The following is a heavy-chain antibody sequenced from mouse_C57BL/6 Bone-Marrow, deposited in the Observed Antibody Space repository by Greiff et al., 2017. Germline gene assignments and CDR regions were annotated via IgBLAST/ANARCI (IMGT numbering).Heavy chain of an antibody. D-gene: IGHD1-1*01. V-gene: IGHV1-53*01. J-gene: IGHJ1*03. Sequence: QVQLQQPGTELVKPGASVKLSCKASGYTFTSYWMHWVKQRPGQGLEWIGNINPSNGGTNYNEKFKSKATLTVDKSSSTAYMQLSSLTAEDSAVYYCARWGSSEDWYFDVWGTGTTVTVSS. CDR1: GYTFTSYW. CDR3: ARWGSSEDWYFDV. CDR2: INPSNGGT.